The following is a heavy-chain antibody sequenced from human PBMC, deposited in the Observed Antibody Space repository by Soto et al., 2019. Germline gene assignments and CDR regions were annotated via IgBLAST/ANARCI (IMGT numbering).Heavy chain of an antibody. CDR2: IYYSGST. V-gene: IGHV4-59*01. D-gene: IGHD6-6*01. CDR3: ARDRGYSSSSGVYYYYGMDV. Sequence: QVQLQESGPGLVKPSETLSLTCTVSGGSISSYYWSWIRQPPGKGLEWIGYIYYSGSTNYNPSLKRRCTISVPTSKTQFSLKLSSVPAADAAVYYCARDRGYSSSSGVYYYYGMDVWGQGTTVTVSS. CDR1: GGSISSYY. J-gene: IGHJ6*02.